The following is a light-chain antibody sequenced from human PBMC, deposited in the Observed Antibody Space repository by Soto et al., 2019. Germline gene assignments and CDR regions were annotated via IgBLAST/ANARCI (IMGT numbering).Light chain of an antibody. J-gene: IGKJ5*01. CDR2: KAS. Sequence: DIQMTQSPSTLSGSVGDRVTITCRASQTISSWLAWYQQKPGKAPKLLIYKASSLESGVPSRFSGSGSGTDFTLTISCLQSEDFATYYCQQSYRYSWTFGQGTRLEIK. CDR1: QTISSW. V-gene: IGKV1-5*03. CDR3: QQSYRYSWT.